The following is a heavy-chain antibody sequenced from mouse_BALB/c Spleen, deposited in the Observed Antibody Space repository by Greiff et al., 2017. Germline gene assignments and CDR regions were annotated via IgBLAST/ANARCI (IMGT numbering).Heavy chain of an antibody. CDR1: GYTFTSYY. CDR3: AIDGYYSFAY. CDR2: IYPGDGST. Sequence: QVQLKESGPELVKPGASVKMSCKASGYTFTSYYIHWVKQRPGQGLEWIGWIYPGDGSTKYNEKFKGKTTLTADKSSSTAYMLLSSLTSEDSAIYFCAIDGYYSFAYWGQGTLVTVS. V-gene: IGHV1S56*01. J-gene: IGHJ3*01. D-gene: IGHD2-3*01.